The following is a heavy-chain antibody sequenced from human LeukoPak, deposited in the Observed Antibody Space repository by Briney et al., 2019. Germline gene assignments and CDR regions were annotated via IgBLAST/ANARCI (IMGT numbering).Heavy chain of an antibody. CDR3: AREWGLESSGYYYAY. J-gene: IGHJ4*02. V-gene: IGHV1-69*13. D-gene: IGHD3-22*01. CDR2: ITPIFGTA. CDR1: GYTFTSYG. Sequence: ASVKVSFKASGYTFTSYGISWVRQAPGQGLEWMGWITPIFGTANFAQKFQGRVSITADESTSTAFMELSSLRSEDTAVYYCAREWGLESSGYYYAYWGQGTLVTVSS.